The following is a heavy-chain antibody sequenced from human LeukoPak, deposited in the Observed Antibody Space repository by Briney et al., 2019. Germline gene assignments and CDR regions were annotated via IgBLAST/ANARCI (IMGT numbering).Heavy chain of an antibody. CDR3: ARKIYYYDSSGYYSHFDY. CDR2: IYYSGST. Sequence: PSETLSLTCTVSGGSISSSSYYWGWIRQPPGKGLEWIGSIYYSGSTYYNPSLKSRVTISVDTSKNQFSLKLSSVTAADTAVYYCARKIYYYDSSGYYSHFDYWGQGTLVTVSS. V-gene: IGHV4-39*07. D-gene: IGHD3-22*01. J-gene: IGHJ4*02. CDR1: GGSISSSSYY.